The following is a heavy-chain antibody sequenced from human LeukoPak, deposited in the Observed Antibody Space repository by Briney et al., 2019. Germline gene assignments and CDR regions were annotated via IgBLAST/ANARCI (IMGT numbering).Heavy chain of an antibody. D-gene: IGHD2-2*01. Sequence: SETLSLTCTVSGGSISSHYWSWIRQPAGKGLEWIGRSYTSGSTNYNPSLKSRVTISVDKSKNQFSLKLSSVTAADRAVYYCARDAVCSSTSCYGYYYYYMEVWGKGTTVTVSS. CDR2: SYTSGST. CDR3: ARDAVCSSTSCYGYYYYYMEV. J-gene: IGHJ6*03. V-gene: IGHV4-4*07. CDR1: GGSISSHY.